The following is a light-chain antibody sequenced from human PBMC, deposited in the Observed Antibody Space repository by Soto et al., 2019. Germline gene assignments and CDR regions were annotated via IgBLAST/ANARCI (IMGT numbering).Light chain of an antibody. CDR3: AAWDDSVSGPNYV. V-gene: IGLV1-47*01. CDR2: RNN. J-gene: IGLJ1*01. CDR1: SSNIGSNY. Sequence: QSVLTQPPSASGTPGQTVSISCSGSSSNIGSNYVSWYQQLPGTAPKLLICRNNQRPSGVPERFSGSKSGTSASLAISGLRSEDEADYYCAAWDDSVSGPNYVFGTGTKVTVL.